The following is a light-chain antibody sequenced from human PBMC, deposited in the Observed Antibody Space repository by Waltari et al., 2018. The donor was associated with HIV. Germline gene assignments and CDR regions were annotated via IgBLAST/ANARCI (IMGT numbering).Light chain of an antibody. CDR3: QQYNSYSWT. Sequence: DIQMTQSPYTLSASVGDRVTIPCRASQSISSWLAWYQQKTGKAPKLLIYKASSLERGVPSRFSGSGSGTEFTLTSSSLQPDDFATYYCQQYNSYSWTFGQGTKVESK. CDR2: KAS. V-gene: IGKV1-5*03. J-gene: IGKJ1*01. CDR1: QSISSW.